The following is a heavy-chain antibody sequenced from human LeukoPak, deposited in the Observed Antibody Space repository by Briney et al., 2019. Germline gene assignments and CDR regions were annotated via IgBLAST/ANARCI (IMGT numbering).Heavy chain of an antibody. Sequence: GGSLRLSCAASGFTFSSYDMHWVRQATGKGLEWVSAIGTAGDTYYPGSVKGRFTISRENAKNSLYLQMNSLGAGDTAVYYCARGGRYSSSWSFPPYYYYYGMDVWGQGTTVTVSS. CDR1: GFTFSSYD. CDR2: IGTAGDT. V-gene: IGHV3-13*01. J-gene: IGHJ6*02. D-gene: IGHD6-13*01. CDR3: ARGGRYSSSWSFPPYYYYYGMDV.